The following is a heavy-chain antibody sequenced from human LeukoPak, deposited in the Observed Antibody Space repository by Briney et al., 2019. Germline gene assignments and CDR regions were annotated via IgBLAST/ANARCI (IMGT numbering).Heavy chain of an antibody. CDR2: ISGSGGST. CDR3: AKDSVQQLVLGWFDP. J-gene: IGHJ5*02. D-gene: IGHD6-13*01. Sequence: GGSLRLSCAASGFTFSSYAMSRVRQAPGKGLEWVSAISGSGGSTYYADSVKGRFTISRDNSKNTLYLQMNSLRAEDTAVYYCAKDSVQQLVLGWFDPWGQGTLVTVSS. V-gene: IGHV3-23*01. CDR1: GFTFSSYA.